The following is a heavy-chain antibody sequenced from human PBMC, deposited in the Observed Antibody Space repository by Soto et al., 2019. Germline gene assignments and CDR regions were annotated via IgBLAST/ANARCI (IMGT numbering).Heavy chain of an antibody. CDR2: IYWDDDK. D-gene: IGHD3-22*01. J-gene: IGHJ5*02. V-gene: IGHV2-5*02. CDR1: GFSLSTSGVG. Sequence: QITLKESGPTLVKPTQTLTLTCTFSGFSLSTSGVGVGWIRQPPGKALEWLALIYWDDDKRYSPSLKSRLTINKDTSKNQIVLTMTNMDPVDTATYYCAHSLIGYYYDSSGSNWFDPWGQGTLVTVSS. CDR3: AHSLIGYYYDSSGSNWFDP.